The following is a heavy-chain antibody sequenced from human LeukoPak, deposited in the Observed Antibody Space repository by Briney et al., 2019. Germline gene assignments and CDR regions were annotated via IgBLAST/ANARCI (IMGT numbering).Heavy chain of an antibody. Sequence: SETLSLTCTVSGGSISSGSYYWSWIRQPAGKGLEWIGRIYTSGSTNYNPSLKSRVTISVDTSKNQFSLKLSSVTAAHTAVYYCARDGASSSWEYFDYWGQGTLVTVSS. CDR1: GGSISSGSYY. CDR3: ARDGASSSWEYFDY. J-gene: IGHJ4*02. V-gene: IGHV4-61*02. D-gene: IGHD6-13*01. CDR2: IYTSGST.